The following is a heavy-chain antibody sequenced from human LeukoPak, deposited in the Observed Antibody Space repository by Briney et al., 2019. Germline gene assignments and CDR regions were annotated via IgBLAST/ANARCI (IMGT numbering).Heavy chain of an antibody. J-gene: IGHJ4*02. CDR3: TRVGYIDEGIDY. D-gene: IGHD5-24*01. CDR1: GFPFSSYW. V-gene: IGHV3-7*04. CDR2: IKQDGSKK. Sequence: GGSLRLSCVASGFPFSSYWMTWVRQAPGKGLEWVDNIKQDGSKKSYVDSVKGRFTISRDNAKNSLYLQMNSLRAEDTAIYYCTRVGYIDEGIDYWGQGTLVTVSS.